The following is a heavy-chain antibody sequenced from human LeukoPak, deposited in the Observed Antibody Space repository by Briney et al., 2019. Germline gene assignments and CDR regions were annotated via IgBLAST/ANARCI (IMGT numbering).Heavy chain of an antibody. D-gene: IGHD3-10*01. CDR2: INHSGST. J-gene: IGHJ4*02. V-gene: IGHV4-34*01. CDR1: GGSFSGYY. Sequence: PSETLSLTCAVYGGSFSGYYWSWIRQPPGKGLEWIGEINHSGSTNYNPSLKSRVTISVDTSKNQFSLKLSSVTAADTAVYYCATLYGSGSYYPSDYWGQGILVTVSS. CDR3: ATLYGSGSYYPSDY.